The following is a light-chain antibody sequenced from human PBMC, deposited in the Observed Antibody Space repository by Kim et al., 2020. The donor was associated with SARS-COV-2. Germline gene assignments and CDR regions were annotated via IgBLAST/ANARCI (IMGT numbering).Light chain of an antibody. CDR3: QLSYT. J-gene: IGKJ2*01. CDR2: DAS. V-gene: IGKV3-11*01. Sequence: PASLSLSPGERATLSCMTRQSGSSYLAGYQQKPGHAPRLLIYDASIRDTGIPARFSGSGSGTEFTLTSSSLEPEDIAVYDCQLSYTFGQGTKLEI. CDR1: QSGSSY.